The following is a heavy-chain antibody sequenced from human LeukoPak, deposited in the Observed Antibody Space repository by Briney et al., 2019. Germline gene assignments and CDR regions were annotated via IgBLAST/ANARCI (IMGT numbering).Heavy chain of an antibody. D-gene: IGHD1-7*01. V-gene: IGHV1-18*01. Sequence: ASVKVSCKASGYTFTSYGISWVRQAPGQGLEWMGWISAYSGNTNYAQKLQGRVTMATDTSTSTAYMELRSLRSDDTAVYYCARVPVGHNWNYVRESKWFDPWGQGTLVTVSS. CDR3: ARVPVGHNWNYVRESKWFDP. CDR2: ISAYSGNT. CDR1: GYTFTSYG. J-gene: IGHJ5*02.